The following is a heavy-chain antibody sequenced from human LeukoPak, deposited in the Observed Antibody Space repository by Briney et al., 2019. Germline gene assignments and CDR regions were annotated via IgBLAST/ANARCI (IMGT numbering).Heavy chain of an antibody. CDR2: ISYDGSNK. V-gene: IGHV3-30*03. CDR1: GFTFRSFG. D-gene: IGHD4-23*01. Sequence: GGSLRLSCLASGFTFRSFGMHWVRQAPGTGLEWVALISYDGSNKNYADSVKGRFTISRDNSKNILYLQMNSLRVEDTAVYFCARGYGGNSAAFDIWGQGTMVTVSS. J-gene: IGHJ3*02. CDR3: ARGYGGNSAAFDI.